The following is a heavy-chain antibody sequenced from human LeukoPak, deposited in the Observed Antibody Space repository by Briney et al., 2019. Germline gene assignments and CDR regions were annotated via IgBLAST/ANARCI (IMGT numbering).Heavy chain of an antibody. CDR2: INHSGST. J-gene: IGHJ3*02. CDR1: GGSFSGYY. Sequence: PSETLSLTCAVYGGSFSGYYWSWIRQPPGKGLGWIGEINHSGSTNYNPSLKSRVTISVDTSKNQFSLKLSSVTAADTAVYYCADSVATSAFDIWGQGTMVTVSS. D-gene: IGHD4-23*01. CDR3: ADSVATSAFDI. V-gene: IGHV4-34*01.